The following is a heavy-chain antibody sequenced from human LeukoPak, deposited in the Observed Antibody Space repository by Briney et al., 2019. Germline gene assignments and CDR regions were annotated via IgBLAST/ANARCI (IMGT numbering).Heavy chain of an antibody. CDR3: AKDLHSSGWYYYYYYMDV. CDR2: ISYDGSNK. Sequence: PGGSLRLSCAASGFTFSSYGMHWVRQAPGKGLEWVAVISYDGSNKYYADSVKGRFTISRDNSKNTLYLQMNSLRAEDTAVYYCAKDLHSSGWYYYYYYMDVWGKGTTVTVSS. J-gene: IGHJ6*03. CDR1: GFTFSSYG. V-gene: IGHV3-30*18. D-gene: IGHD6-19*01.